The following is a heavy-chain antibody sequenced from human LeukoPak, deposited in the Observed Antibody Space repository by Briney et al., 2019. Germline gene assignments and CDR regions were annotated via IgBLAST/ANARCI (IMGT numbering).Heavy chain of an antibody. J-gene: IGHJ4*02. CDR3: AKYRGFGDSYDS. D-gene: IGHD3-10*01. CDR2: IGGTGGNT. Sequence: TGGSLRLSCAASGFPFTSYAMSWVRQAPGKGLEWVSSIGGTGGNTYYADSVEGRFTISRDNSKNTLYLQMNSLRAEDTAVYYCAKYRGFGDSYDSWGQGTLVTVSS. CDR1: GFPFTSYA. V-gene: IGHV3-23*01.